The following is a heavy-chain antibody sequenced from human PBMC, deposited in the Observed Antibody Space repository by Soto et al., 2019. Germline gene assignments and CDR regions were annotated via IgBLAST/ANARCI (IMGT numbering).Heavy chain of an antibody. D-gene: IGHD5-18*01. Sequence: QVQLQESGPGLVKPSGTLSLTCAVSGGAISSSNWWSWVRQPPGKGLEGIVEIYHSGRTNYTPSLKSRVTRSVDKSKNQFALKLSSVTAADTAGYYCARDRKWIQLDYYYGMDVWGQGTTVTVS. J-gene: IGHJ6*02. CDR1: GGAISSSNW. CDR3: ARDRKWIQLDYYYGMDV. CDR2: IYHSGRT. V-gene: IGHV4-4*02.